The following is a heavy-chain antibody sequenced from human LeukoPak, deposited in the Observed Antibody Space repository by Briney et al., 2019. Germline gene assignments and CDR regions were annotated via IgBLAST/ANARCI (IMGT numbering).Heavy chain of an antibody. CDR3: ARQGTIFGVVIWLDY. CDR1: GYTFTSYY. V-gene: IGHV1-46*03. J-gene: IGHJ4*02. Sequence: ASVKVSCKASGYTFTSYYMHWVRQAPGQGLEWMGIINPSGGSTSHAQKFQGRVTMTRDTSTSTVYMELSSLRSEDTAVYYCARQGTIFGVVIWLDYWGQGTLVTVSS. CDR2: INPSGGST. D-gene: IGHD3-3*01.